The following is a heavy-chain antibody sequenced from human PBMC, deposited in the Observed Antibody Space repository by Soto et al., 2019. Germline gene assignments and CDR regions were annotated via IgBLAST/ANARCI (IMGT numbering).Heavy chain of an antibody. CDR2: IYYSGST. CDR3: ASVAVAGYYYYGMDV. D-gene: IGHD6-19*01. J-gene: IGHJ6*02. Sequence: SETLSLTCSVSGGSISSSSYYWGWIRQPPGKGLEWIGSIYYSGSTYYNPSLKSRVTISVDTSKNQFSLKLSSVTAADTAVYYCASVAVAGYYYYGMDVWGQGTTVTAP. CDR1: GGSISSSSYY. V-gene: IGHV4-39*01.